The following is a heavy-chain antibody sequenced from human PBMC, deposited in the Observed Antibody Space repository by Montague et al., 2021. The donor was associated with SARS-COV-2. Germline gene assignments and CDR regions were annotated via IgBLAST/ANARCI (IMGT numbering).Heavy chain of an antibody. Sequence: ETLSLTCAVYGGSFNGYYWNWIRQPPGKGLEWIGEISDIGSTTYNPSLESRLTTSVDRSKNQFSLRLTSVTAADTAVYYCVRERECSGGSCYGPDDDAFDXWGQGTVVTVSS. CDR3: VRERECSGGSCYGPDDDAFDX. CDR2: ISDIGST. CDR1: GGSFNGYY. V-gene: IGHV4-34*01. D-gene: IGHD2-15*01. J-gene: IGHJ3*02.